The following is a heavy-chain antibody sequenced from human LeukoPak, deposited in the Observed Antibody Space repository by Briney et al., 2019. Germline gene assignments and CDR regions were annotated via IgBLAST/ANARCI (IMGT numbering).Heavy chain of an antibody. D-gene: IGHD3-10*01. V-gene: IGHV1-8*01. CDR1: GYTFTSYD. J-gene: IGHJ6*02. CDR2: MNPNSGNT. Sequence: ASVKVSCKASGYTFTSYDINWVRQATGQGLEWMGWMNPNSGNTGYAQKFQGRVTMTRNTSISPAYMELSSLRSEDTAVYYCARGADYYGSGSYYYYYYGMDVWGQGTTVTVSS. CDR3: ARGADYYGSGSYYYYYYGMDV.